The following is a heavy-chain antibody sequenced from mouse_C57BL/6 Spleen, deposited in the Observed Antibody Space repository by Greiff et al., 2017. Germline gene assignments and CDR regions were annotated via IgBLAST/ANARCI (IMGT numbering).Heavy chain of an antibody. V-gene: IGHV1-61*01. CDR3: ARGNDYGSRLYYFDY. D-gene: IGHD1-1*01. CDR1: GYTFTSYW. Sequence: QVQLQQPGAELVRPGSSVKLSCKASGYTFTSYWMDWVKQRPGQGLEWIGNIYPSDSETHYNQKFKDKATLTVDKSSSTAYMQLSSLTSEDSAVYYCARGNDYGSRLYYFDYWGQGTTLTVSS. CDR2: IYPSDSET. J-gene: IGHJ2*01.